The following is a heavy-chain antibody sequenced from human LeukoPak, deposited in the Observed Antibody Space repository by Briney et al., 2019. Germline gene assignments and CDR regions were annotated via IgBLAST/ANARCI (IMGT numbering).Heavy chain of an antibody. CDR1: GFTFSSFA. Sequence: PGGSLRLSCAASGFTFSSFAMSWVRQAPGKGLEWVSAFSGSGGTTYYADSVKGRLTISRDNSKNTLYLQMNSLRVEDTAVYYCAKDLYYGSGSYYDFDYWGQGTLVTVSS. D-gene: IGHD3-10*01. J-gene: IGHJ4*02. CDR2: FSGSGGTT. V-gene: IGHV3-23*01. CDR3: AKDLYYGSGSYYDFDY.